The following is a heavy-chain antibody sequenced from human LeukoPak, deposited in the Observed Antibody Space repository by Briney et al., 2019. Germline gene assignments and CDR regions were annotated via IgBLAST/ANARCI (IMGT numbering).Heavy chain of an antibody. CDR1: GVSISSGSYY. Sequence: SETLSLACTVSGVSISSGSYYWSWIRQPAGKGLEWIGRIYTSGSTNYNPSLKSRVTISVDTSKNQFSLKLSSVTAADTAVYYCARGGVAASHYYLYHGSQGTLVTVSS. CDR3: ARGGVAASHYYLYH. CDR2: IYTSGST. D-gene: IGHD2-15*01. J-gene: IGHJ4*02. V-gene: IGHV4-61*02.